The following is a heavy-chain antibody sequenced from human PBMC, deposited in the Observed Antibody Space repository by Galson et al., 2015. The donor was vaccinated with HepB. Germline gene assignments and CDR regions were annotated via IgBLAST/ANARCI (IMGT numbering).Heavy chain of an antibody. J-gene: IGHJ6*02. D-gene: IGHD6-13*01. V-gene: IGHV4-61*01. Sequence: ETLSLTCTVSGDSVSSSSYYWTWIRQSPGRGLEWIGNIFYTGSTNYSPSLKSRVTISVDMPKNQFSLNLKSVTAADTAVYFCAREGAGYSTFWSLYHNYNAMDVWGQGTKVTVSS. CDR1: GDSVSSSSYY. CDR3: AREGAGYSTFWSLYHNYNAMDV. CDR2: IFYTGST.